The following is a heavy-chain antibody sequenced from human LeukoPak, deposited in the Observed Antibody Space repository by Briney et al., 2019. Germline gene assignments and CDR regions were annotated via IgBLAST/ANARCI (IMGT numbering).Heavy chain of an antibody. J-gene: IGHJ4*02. V-gene: IGHV3-30*02. Sequence: GGSLRLSCAASGFTFSSYGMHWVRQAPGKGLECVAFIRYDGSNKYYADSAKGRFTISRDNSKNTLYLQMNSLRAEDTAVYYCAKAPRRYCTNGVCYYFDYWGQGILVTVSS. CDR3: AKAPRRYCTNGVCYYFDY. D-gene: IGHD2-8*01. CDR2: IRYDGSNK. CDR1: GFTFSSYG.